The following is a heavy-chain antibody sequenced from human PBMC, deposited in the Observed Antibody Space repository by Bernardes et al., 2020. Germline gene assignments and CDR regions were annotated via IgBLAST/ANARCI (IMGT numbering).Heavy chain of an antibody. D-gene: IGHD4-4*01. CDR1: GFTFSDFG. Sequence: GGSLRLSCAASGFTFSDFGLHWVRQGPGKGLEWVARIWYDGSRTYYTDSVKGRFTISRDNSKNTLYLEMNSLRAEDTAVYFCARDRSMGDAYTNSHLGFWGQGTLVTVSS. CDR2: IWYDGSRT. V-gene: IGHV3-33*01. J-gene: IGHJ1*01. CDR3: ARDRSMGDAYTNSHLGF.